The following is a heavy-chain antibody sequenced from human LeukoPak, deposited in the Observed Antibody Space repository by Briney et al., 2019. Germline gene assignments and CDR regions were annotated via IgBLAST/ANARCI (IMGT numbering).Heavy chain of an antibody. CDR3: ARILHDYGDYPFDY. CDR2: MIPIFGTA. D-gene: IGHD4-17*01. CDR1: GCTFSSYA. V-gene: IGHV1-69*13. J-gene: IGHJ4*02. Sequence: ASVKVSCKASGCTFSSYAISWVRQAPGQGLEWMGGMIPIFGTANYAQKFQGRVTITADESTSTAYMELSSLRSEDTAVYYCARILHDYGDYPFDYWSQGTLVTVSS.